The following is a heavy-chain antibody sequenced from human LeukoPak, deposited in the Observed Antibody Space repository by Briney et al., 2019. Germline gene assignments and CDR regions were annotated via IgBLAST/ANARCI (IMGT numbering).Heavy chain of an antibody. D-gene: IGHD3-9*01. V-gene: IGHV3-7*01. J-gene: IGHJ4*01. CDR1: GFTFSSYW. CDR2: IKQDGSEK. CDR3: ARELYDILTGYDY. Sequence: PGGSLRLSCAASGFTFSSYWMSWVRQAPGKGLEWVANIKQDGSEKYYVDSVKGRFTISRDNAKNSLYLQMNSLRAEDTAVYYCARELYDILTGYDYWGQGTPVTVSS.